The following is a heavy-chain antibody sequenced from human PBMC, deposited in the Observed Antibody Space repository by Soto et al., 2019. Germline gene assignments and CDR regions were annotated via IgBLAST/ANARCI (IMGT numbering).Heavy chain of an antibody. CDR1: GASISSDAYH. CDR2: ISSRGRT. V-gene: IGHV4-31*11. D-gene: IGHD3-16*02. J-gene: IGHJ4*02. CDR3: ARYRFTGTWSKLDY. Sequence: SETLSLTCAVSGASISSDAYHWSWIRQHPGKGLEWVGFISSRGRTYYNPSLKSRLTISADTSKSQFSLHLTSVTAADTAMYFCARYRFTGTWSKLDYWGQGTLVTVSS.